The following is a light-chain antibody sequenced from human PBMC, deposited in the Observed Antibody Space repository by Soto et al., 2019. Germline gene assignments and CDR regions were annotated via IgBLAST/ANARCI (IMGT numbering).Light chain of an antibody. CDR3: QQYNSYSGA. Sequence: DIQMTQSPSTLSASVGDRVTITCRASQSISSWLDWYQQEPGQAPKLLIYKASSLESGVPSRFSGSGSGTELTITISSHQSNDFANYYGQQYNSYSGAFGQGTKVEIK. CDR2: KAS. CDR1: QSISSW. J-gene: IGKJ1*01. V-gene: IGKV1-5*03.